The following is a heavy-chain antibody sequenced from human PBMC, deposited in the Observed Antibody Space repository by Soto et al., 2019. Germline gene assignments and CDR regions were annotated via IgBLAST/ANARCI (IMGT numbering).Heavy chain of an antibody. V-gene: IGHV2-70*20. J-gene: IGHJ4*02. CDR1: GFSLTTHGMC. CDR2: IDWNDDK. Sequence: SGPTLVNPTQTLTLTCTFSGFSLTTHGMCVTWVRQPPGKALEWLALIDWNDDKYYSTSLKTRLSISKDTSKNRVVLTMTNMDPLDTATYYCARSGGYPFYFDFWGQGALVTVSS. CDR3: ARSGGYPFYFDF. D-gene: IGHD2-15*01.